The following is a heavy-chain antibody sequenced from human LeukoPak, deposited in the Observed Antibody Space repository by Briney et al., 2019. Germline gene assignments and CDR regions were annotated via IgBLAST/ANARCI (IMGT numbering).Heavy chain of an antibody. V-gene: IGHV3-53*01. CDR3: ASGEVGVRKFYSDPFHY. Sequence: PGGSLRLSCAASGFTVSSNYMSWVRQAPGKGLEWVSIIYSAGSTYYADSVRGRFTISRDSSKNTVSLQMNSLRAEDTAVYYCASGEVGVRKFYSDPFHYWGQGTLVTVSS. CDR1: GFTVSSNY. J-gene: IGHJ4*02. D-gene: IGHD2-15*01. CDR2: IYSAGST.